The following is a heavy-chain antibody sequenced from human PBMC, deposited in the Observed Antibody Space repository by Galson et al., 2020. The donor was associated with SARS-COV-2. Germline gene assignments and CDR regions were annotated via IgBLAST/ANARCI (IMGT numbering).Heavy chain of an antibody. CDR2: IYYSGST. CDR3: ARTQYDSRGYDY. D-gene: IGHD3-22*01. CDR1: GGSIGFYY. Sequence: SETLSLTCTVSGGSIGFYYWSWIRQPPGKGLEWIGYIYYSGSTNYSPSLKSRVTISVDTSENQFSLNLSSVTAADTAVYYCARTQYDSRGYDYWGQGTLVTVYS. J-gene: IGHJ4*02. V-gene: IGHV4-59*01.